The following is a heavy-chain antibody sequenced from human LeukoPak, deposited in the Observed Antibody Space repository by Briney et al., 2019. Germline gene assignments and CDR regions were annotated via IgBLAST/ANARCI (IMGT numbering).Heavy chain of an antibody. J-gene: IGHJ4*02. CDR2: ISDSGGRT. CDR1: GITLSNYG. V-gene: IGHV3-23*01. D-gene: IGHD3-22*01. CDR3: AKRGVVIRVILVGFHKEAYYFDS. Sequence: GSLRLSCAVSGITLSNYGMSWVRHAPGKGLEWVAGISDSGGRTNYADSVKGRFTISRDNPKNTLYLQMNSLRAEDTAVYFCAKRGVVIRVILVGFHKEAYYFDSWGQGALVTVSS.